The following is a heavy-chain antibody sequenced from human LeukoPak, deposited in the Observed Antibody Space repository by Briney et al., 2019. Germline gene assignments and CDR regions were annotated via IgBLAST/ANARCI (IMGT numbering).Heavy chain of an antibody. CDR2: INPNSGGT. CDR1: GYTFTGYY. D-gene: IGHD6-19*01. J-gene: IGHJ6*03. V-gene: IGHV1-2*02. Sequence: EASVKVSCKASGYTFTGYYMHWVRQAPGQGLEWMGWINPNSGGTDYAQKFQGRVTMTRDTSISTAYMELSRLRSDDTAGYYCARDRDSSGWYFYYFYHMDVWGKGTTVTVSS. CDR3: ARDRDSSGWYFYYFYHMDV.